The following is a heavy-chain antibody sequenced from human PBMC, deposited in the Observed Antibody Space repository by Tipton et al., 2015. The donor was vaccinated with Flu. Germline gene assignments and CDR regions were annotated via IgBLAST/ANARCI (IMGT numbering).Heavy chain of an antibody. J-gene: IGHJ4*02. CDR2: IYYSGST. CDR1: GGSISSYY. V-gene: IGHV4-59*08. D-gene: IGHD3-10*01. Sequence: TLSLTCTVSGGSISSYYWSWIRQPPGKGLEWIGSIYYSGSTNYNHSLRSRVTISVDTSMNQFSLKLSSVTAADKAVYYCARQDPSPLRGFRFDYLGQGTLLTVSS. CDR3: ARQDPSPLRGFRFDY.